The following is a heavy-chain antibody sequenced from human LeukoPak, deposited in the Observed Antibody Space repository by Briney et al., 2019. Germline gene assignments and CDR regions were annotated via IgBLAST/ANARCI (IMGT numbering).Heavy chain of an antibody. Sequence: GGSLRLSCAASGFTFSRYSMNWVRQAPGKGLEWVSSISSSSSYIYYADSVKGRFTISRDNAKNSLYLQMNSLRAEDTAVYYCARASRDGYNWVFDYWGQGTLVTVSS. J-gene: IGHJ4*02. D-gene: IGHD5-24*01. CDR3: ARASRDGYNWVFDY. CDR2: ISSSSSYI. V-gene: IGHV3-21*01. CDR1: GFTFSRYS.